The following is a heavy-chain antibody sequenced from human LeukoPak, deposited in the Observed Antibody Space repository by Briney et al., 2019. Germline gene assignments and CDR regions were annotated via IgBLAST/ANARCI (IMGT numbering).Heavy chain of an antibody. V-gene: IGHV3-74*01. CDR3: ARVREYNSRDFDY. J-gene: IGHJ4*02. CDR2: INTDGSTT. Sequence: GGSLRLSCAASGFTFSSSAMNWVRQAPGEGLVWVSRINTDGSTTSYADSVKGRFTISRDNSKNTLYLQMDSLRAADTAVYFCARVREYNSRDFDYWGQGTLVTVSS. CDR1: GFTFSSSA. D-gene: IGHD1-1*01.